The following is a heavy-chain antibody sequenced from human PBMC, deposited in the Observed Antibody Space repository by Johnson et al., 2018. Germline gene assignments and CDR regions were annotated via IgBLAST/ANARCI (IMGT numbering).Heavy chain of an antibody. Sequence: VQLVESGGGLVKPGGSLRLSCAASGFTFSSYSMNWVRQAPGKGLEWVSSISSTSNYIYYADSLKGRFTISRDNANNLLYLQMNRLRAEDTAVYYCAASHCSGGACFYYYYYMDVWGQGTTVTVSS. V-gene: IGHV3-21*06. CDR1: GFTFSSYS. CDR2: ISSTSNYI. D-gene: IGHD2-15*01. J-gene: IGHJ6*02. CDR3: AASHCSGGACFYYYYYMDV.